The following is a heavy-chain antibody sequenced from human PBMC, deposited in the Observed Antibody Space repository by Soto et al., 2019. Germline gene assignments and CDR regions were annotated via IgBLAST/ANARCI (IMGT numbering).Heavy chain of an antibody. J-gene: IGHJ3*02. CDR3: AHPRGYGVFDAYDI. CDR2: ISASGEST. D-gene: IGHD4-17*01. CDR1: GFTFSTYA. V-gene: IGHV3-23*01. Sequence: HPVGSLRLSCAASGFTFSTYAMSWVRQAPGKGLEWVSAISASGESTYSADSVKGRFTISRDNSMNALYLQMSSLRIEDTAVYYCAHPRGYGVFDAYDIWGQGTMVTVSS.